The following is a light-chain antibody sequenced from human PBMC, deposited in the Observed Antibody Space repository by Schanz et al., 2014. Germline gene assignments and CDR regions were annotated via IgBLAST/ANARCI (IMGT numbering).Light chain of an antibody. CDR3: AAWDDSLNSWV. CDR1: TSDVGTYNR. V-gene: IGLV2-18*01. Sequence: QSALTQPRSVSGSPGQSVTISCTGTTSDVGTYNRVLWYQQPPGTAPKLLIYEVNYRPSGVPDRFSGSKSGTSASLAITGLQAEDEADYYCAAWDDSLNSWVFGGGTKLTVL. J-gene: IGLJ3*02. CDR2: EVN.